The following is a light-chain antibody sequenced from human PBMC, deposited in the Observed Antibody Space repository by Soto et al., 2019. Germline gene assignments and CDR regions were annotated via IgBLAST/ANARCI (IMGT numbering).Light chain of an antibody. J-gene: IGLJ2*01. CDR2: EVN. CDR1: SSDVENYNL. V-gene: IGLV2-23*02. CDR3: CSSARSHSHVL. Sequence: QSALTQPASVSGSPGQSITISCTGTSSDVENYNLVSWFQQHPGQAPKLMIFEVNRRPSGVSNRFSGSKSGNTASLTISGRQAEDEADYYCSSARSHSHVLFGGGTKLTVL.